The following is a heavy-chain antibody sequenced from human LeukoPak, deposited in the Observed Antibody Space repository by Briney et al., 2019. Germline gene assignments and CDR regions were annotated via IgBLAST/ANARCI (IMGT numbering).Heavy chain of an antibody. CDR2: VSSSGDTI. J-gene: IGHJ6*03. V-gene: IGHV3-48*01. CDR3: AKDGAVAAPEGRYYYYYMDV. CDR1: GITFSSYS. Sequence: PGGSLRLSCAASGITFSSYSVNWVRQAPGKGLEWVSYVSSSGDTIYYADSVSGRFTISRDNSKNTLYLQMNSLRAEDTAVYYCAKDGAVAAPEGRYYYYYMDVWGKGTTVTISS. D-gene: IGHD6-19*01.